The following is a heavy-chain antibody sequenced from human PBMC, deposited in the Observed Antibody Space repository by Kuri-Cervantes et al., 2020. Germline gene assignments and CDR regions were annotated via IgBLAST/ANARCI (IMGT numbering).Heavy chain of an antibody. CDR2: ISAYNGNT. D-gene: IGHD6-13*01. CDR3: ARDLRAAAGAGNFDY. Sequence: ASVKVSCKASGYTFTSYDINWVRQATGQGLEWMGWISAYNGNTNYAQKLQGRVTMTTDTSTSTAYMELRSLRSDDTAVYYCARDLRAAAGAGNFDYWGQGTLVTVSS. J-gene: IGHJ4*02. CDR1: GYTFTSYD. V-gene: IGHV1-18*01.